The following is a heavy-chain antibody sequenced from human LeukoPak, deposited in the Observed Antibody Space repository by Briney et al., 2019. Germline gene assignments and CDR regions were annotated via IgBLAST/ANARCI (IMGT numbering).Heavy chain of an antibody. CDR2: ISTSGTTE. V-gene: IGHV3-48*03. CDR1: GFTLSSYD. Sequence: GGSLRLSCAASGFTLSSYDMSWVRQAPGKGLEWVSYISTSGTTERYADSVKGRFTISRDNAKNSLYLQMYSLRAEDTAVYYCARGEQLNYFAYWGQGALVTVSS. CDR3: ARGEQLNYFAY. D-gene: IGHD1-26*01. J-gene: IGHJ4*02.